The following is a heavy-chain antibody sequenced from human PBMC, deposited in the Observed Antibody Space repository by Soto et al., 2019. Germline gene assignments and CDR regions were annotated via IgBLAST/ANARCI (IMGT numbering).Heavy chain of an antibody. CDR1: GYTFTSYG. CDR2: ISAYNGNT. D-gene: IGHD4-17*01. V-gene: IGHV1-18*01. J-gene: IGHJ5*02. Sequence: QVQLVQSGAEVKKPGASVKVSCKASGYTFTSYGISWVRQAPGQGLEWMGWISAYNGNTNYAQKLQGRVTMTTDTSTSKAYMGLRSLSSDDTAVYYCAGDEDGDPYNWFDPWGQGTLVTVSS. CDR3: AGDEDGDPYNWFDP.